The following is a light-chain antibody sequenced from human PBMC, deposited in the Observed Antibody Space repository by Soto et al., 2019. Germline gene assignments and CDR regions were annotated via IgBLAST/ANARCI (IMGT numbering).Light chain of an antibody. CDR3: QQYNNWPPT. CDR1: QSVSSN. J-gene: IGKJ1*01. Sequence: EKVMTQSPATLSVSPGERATLSCRASQSVSSNLAWYQQKPGQAPRLLIYSASTRAPTIPARFSGSGSGTEFTLTISSLQSEDFAVYYCQQYNNWPPTFGQGTKVEIK. V-gene: IGKV3-15*01. CDR2: SAS.